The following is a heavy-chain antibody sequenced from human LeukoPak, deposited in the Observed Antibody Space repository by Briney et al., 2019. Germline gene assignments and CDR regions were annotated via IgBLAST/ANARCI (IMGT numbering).Heavy chain of an antibody. J-gene: IGHJ5*02. CDR2: IAYSGST. CDR1: GGSVGSSTYY. Sequence: SETLSLTCTVSGGSVGSSTYYWGWIRQPPGKGLEWIASIAYSGSTYNPSLKSRVTISVDTSKNQFSLKLSSVTAADTAVYYCARLGLCTSTSCPWGQGTLVTVSS. D-gene: IGHD2-2*01. CDR3: ARLGLCTSTSCP. V-gene: IGHV4-39*01.